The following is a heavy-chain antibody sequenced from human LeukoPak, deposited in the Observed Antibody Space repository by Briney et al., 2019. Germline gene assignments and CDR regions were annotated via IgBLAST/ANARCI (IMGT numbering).Heavy chain of an antibody. D-gene: IGHD3-10*01. Sequence: GGSLRLSXAASGFTVSSNYMSWVRQAPGKGLEWVSVIYSSGSTYYSDSVKGRFTISRDTSKNTLYLQMNSLRAEDTAVYYCARGPGYYGSGTYAFDIWGQGTMVTVSS. J-gene: IGHJ3*02. V-gene: IGHV3-66*02. CDR1: GFTVSSNY. CDR2: IYSSGST. CDR3: ARGPGYYGSGTYAFDI.